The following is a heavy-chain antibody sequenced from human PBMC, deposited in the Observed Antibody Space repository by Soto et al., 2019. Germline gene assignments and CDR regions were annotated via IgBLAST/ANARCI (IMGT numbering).Heavy chain of an antibody. CDR2: ISGGGSNT. V-gene: IGHV3-23*01. D-gene: IGHD4-4*01. CDR3: AKDSNKYSSSLRGRYFDY. J-gene: IGHJ4*02. Sequence: GGSLRLSCAASGFPFSSYVMSWVRQAPGKGLEWVPGISGGGSNTFYADYVKGRFTISRDNSKNTLLLQMNSLGAEDTAVYYCAKDSNKYSSSLRGRYFDYWGQGIGVTVSS. CDR1: GFPFSSYV.